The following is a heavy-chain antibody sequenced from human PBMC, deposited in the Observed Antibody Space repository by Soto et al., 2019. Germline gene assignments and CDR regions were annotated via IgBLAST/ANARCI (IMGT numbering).Heavy chain of an antibody. V-gene: IGHV2-5*02. CDR2: IYWDADK. CDR1: GFSLSTSGVG. J-gene: IGHJ6*02. Sequence: QITLKESGPTLVKPTQTLTLTCTFSGFSLSTSGVGVGWIHQPPGKALEWLALIYWDADKRYSPSLKSRLTITKDTSKNQGVLTTTNMDPVDTATYYCAHGTVTSSHHYCYGMDVWGQGTTVTVSS. D-gene: IGHD4-17*01. CDR3: AHGTVTSSHHYCYGMDV.